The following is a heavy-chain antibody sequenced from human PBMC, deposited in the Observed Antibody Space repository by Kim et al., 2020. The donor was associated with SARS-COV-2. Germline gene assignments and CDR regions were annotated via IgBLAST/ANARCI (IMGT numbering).Heavy chain of an antibody. CDR1: GGSISSYY. V-gene: IGHV4-59*01. CDR2: IYYSGST. J-gene: IGHJ6*02. CDR3: ARGGVCGGDCYPRPNYYYYGMDV. D-gene: IGHD2-21*02. Sequence: SETLSLTCTVSGGSISSYYWSWIRQPPGKGLEWIGYIYYSGSTNYNPSLKSRVTISVDTSKNQFSLKLSSVTAADTAVYYCARGGVCGGDCYPRPNYYYYGMDVWGQGTTVTVSS.